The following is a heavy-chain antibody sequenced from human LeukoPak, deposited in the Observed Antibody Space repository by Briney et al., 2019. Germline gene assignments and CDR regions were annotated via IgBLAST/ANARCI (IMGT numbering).Heavy chain of an antibody. CDR1: GGTFSSYT. Sequence: SVKVSCKASGGTFSSYTISWVRQAPGQGLEWMGRIIPILGIANYAQKFQGRVTITTDESTSTAYMELSSLRSEDTAVYYCARVPQLNWVFDYWGQGTLVTVSS. D-gene: IGHD7-27*01. CDR2: IIPILGIA. J-gene: IGHJ4*02. CDR3: ARVPQLNWVFDY. V-gene: IGHV1-69*16.